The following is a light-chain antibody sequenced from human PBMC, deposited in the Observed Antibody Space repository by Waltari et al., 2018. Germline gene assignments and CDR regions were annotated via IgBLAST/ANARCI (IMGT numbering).Light chain of an antibody. Sequence: DIVLTQSPLSLPVTPGEPASISCRSSQSLQKGNNYLDWYHHKPGHAPQLLIYLGSNRGSGVPDRFSGSGSGTDFTLKISRVEAEDAGVYYCMQSVQTPWTFGQGTKVEIK. CDR3: MQSVQTPWT. J-gene: IGKJ1*01. CDR1: QSLQKGNNY. V-gene: IGKV2-28*01. CDR2: LGS.